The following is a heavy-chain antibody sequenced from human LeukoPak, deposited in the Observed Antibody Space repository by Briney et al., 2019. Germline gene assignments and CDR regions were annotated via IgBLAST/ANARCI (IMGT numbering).Heavy chain of an antibody. CDR2: IYTSGST. CDR1: GGSISSYY. CDR3: ARTGRLATIIPWFDP. V-gene: IGHV4-4*09. Sequence: SETLSLTCTVSGGSISSYYWSWIRQPLGKGLEWIGYIYTSGSTNYNPSLKSRVTISVDTSKNQFSLKLSSVTAADTAVYYCARTGRLATIIPWFDPWGQGTLVTVSS. J-gene: IGHJ5*02. D-gene: IGHD5-12*01.